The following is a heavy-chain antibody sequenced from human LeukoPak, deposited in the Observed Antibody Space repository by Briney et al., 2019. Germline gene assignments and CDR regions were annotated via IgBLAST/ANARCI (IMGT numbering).Heavy chain of an antibody. CDR1: GYSISSGYY. D-gene: IGHD4-23*01. J-gene: IGHJ4*02. V-gene: IGHV4-38-2*02. Sequence: SETLSLTCTVSGYSISSGYYWGWIRQPPGKGLEWIGSIYHSGSTYYNPSLKSRVTISVDTSKNQFSLKLSSVTAADTAVYYCARADPDYGANSLDYWGQGILVTVSS. CDR2: IYHSGST. CDR3: ARADPDYGANSLDY.